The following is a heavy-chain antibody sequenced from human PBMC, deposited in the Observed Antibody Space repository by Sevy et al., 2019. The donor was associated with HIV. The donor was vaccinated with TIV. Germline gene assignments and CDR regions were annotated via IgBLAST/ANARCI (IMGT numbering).Heavy chain of an antibody. CDR2: ISSSGSTI. V-gene: IGHV3-11*01. CDR3: ARVRTQLRFLEWLPRHFDY. J-gene: IGHJ4*02. D-gene: IGHD3-3*01. CDR1: GFTFSDYY. Sequence: LGGSLRLSCAASGFTFSDYYMSWIRQAPGKGLEWVSYISSSGSTIYYADSVKGRFTISRDNAKNSLYLQMNSLRAEDTAVYYCARVRTQLRFLEWLPRHFDYWGQGTLVTVSS.